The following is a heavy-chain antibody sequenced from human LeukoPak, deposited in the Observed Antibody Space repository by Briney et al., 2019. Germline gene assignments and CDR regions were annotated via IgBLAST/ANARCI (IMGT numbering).Heavy chain of an antibody. CDR3: ARGPRPNWYYYDSSGYRDLDAFDI. Sequence: ASVKVSCKASGYTFTGYYMHWVRQAAGQGLEWIGRINPNRGGTNAEVTCRCRVYRNRNTSISTDYMELSRLRSDETAVYYCARGPRPNWYYYDSSGYRDLDAFDIWGQGTMVTVSS. CDR1: GYTFTGYY. CDR2: INPNRGGT. V-gene: IGHV1-2*06. J-gene: IGHJ3*02. D-gene: IGHD3-22*01.